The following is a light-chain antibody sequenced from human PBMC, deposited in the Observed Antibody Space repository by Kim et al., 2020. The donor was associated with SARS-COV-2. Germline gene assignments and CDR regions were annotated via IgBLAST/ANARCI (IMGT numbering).Light chain of an antibody. Sequence: DVVMTQTPLSSPATLGQPASISCRSSQTLVHTVGNIYVSWLQQRPGQPPRLLIYKISDRLSGVPARFSGSGAGTEFTLKISRVEPEDVGIYYCMQATQFPLTFGQGTRLEIK. CDR3: MQATQFPLT. V-gene: IGKV2-24*01. J-gene: IGKJ5*01. CDR2: KIS. CDR1: QTLVHTVGNIY.